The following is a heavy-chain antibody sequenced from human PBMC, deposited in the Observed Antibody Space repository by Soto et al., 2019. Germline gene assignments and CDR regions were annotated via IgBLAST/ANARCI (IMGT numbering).Heavy chain of an antibody. V-gene: IGHV6-1*01. CDR2: TYYRSKWYN. D-gene: IGHD6-13*01. CDR1: GDSVSNNSAS. Sequence: SQPLSLTCAISGDSVSNNSASWNWFRQSPSRGLEWLGRTYYRSKWYNDYAVSVTGRITINLDTPKNQFSLQMNSVTPEDTAVYYCARMDGSNWYFDNWGQGTLVTVSS. J-gene: IGHJ4*02. CDR3: ARMDGSNWYFDN.